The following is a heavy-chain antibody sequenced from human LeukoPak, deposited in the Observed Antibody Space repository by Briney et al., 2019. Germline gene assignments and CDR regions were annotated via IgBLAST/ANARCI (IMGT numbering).Heavy chain of an antibody. D-gene: IGHD2-2*01. V-gene: IGHV1-2*02. J-gene: IGHJ5*02. Sequence: GASVKVSCKASGYTSTGYYMHWVRQAPGQGLEWMGWINPNSGGTNYAQKFQGRVTMTRDTSISTAYMELSRLRSDDTAVYYCARVPLLTSYCSSTSCYNNWFDPWGQGTLVTVSS. CDR1: GYTSTGYY. CDR2: INPNSGGT. CDR3: ARVPLLTSYCSSTSCYNNWFDP.